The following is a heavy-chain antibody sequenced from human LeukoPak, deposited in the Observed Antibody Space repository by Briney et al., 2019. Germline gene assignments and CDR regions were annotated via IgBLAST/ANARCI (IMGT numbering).Heavy chain of an antibody. CDR1: GFTFSSYS. CDR3: ARSLTVTTFRPLSGY. V-gene: IGHV3-21*01. D-gene: IGHD4-17*01. J-gene: IGHJ4*02. Sequence: GGSLRLSCAASGFTFSSYSMNWVRQAPVKVLEWVSSISSSSSYIYYADSVKGRFTISRDNAKNSLYLQMNSLRAEDTAVYYCARSLTVTTFRPLSGYWGQGTLVTVSS. CDR2: ISSSSSYI.